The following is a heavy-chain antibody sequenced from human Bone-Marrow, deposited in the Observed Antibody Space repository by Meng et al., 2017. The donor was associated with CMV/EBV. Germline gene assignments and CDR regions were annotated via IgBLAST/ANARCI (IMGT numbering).Heavy chain of an antibody. CDR1: GGSISSSSYY. CDR3: ARVGSAFDRPKDYFDF. J-gene: IGHJ4*02. V-gene: IGHV4-39*07. D-gene: IGHD5-12*01. Sequence: GSLRLSCTVSGGSISSSSYYWGWIRQPPGKGLEWIGSIYYSGSTYYNPSLKSRVTISVDTSKNQFSLKLSSVTAADTAVYYCARVGSAFDRPKDYFDFWGQGTLVTVAS. CDR2: IYYSGST.